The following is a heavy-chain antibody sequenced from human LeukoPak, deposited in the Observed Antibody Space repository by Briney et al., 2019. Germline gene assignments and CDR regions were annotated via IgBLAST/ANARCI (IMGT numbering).Heavy chain of an antibody. CDR2: ISYDGSNE. J-gene: IGHJ6*03. D-gene: IGHD2-2*01. CDR3: ARDVKSRYCSSASCSTDCYYYMDV. CDR1: GFTFINYA. Sequence: GGSLRLSCAASGFTFINYAIHWVRQAPGKGLEWVALISYDGSNEYFADSVKGRFTISRDNSKNTLYLQMNSLRAEDTAVYYCARDVKSRYCSSASCSTDCYYYMDVWGKGTTVTVSS. V-gene: IGHV3-30-3*01.